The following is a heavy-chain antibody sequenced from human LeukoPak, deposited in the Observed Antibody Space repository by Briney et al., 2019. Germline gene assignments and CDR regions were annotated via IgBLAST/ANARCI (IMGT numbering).Heavy chain of an antibody. CDR1: GGSISSGGYY. CDR3: ARGVVVVPAHGAFDI. CDR2: IYHSGST. J-gene: IGHJ3*02. V-gene: IGHV4-30-2*01. Sequence: SETLSLTCTVSGGSISSGGYYWSWIRQPPGKGLEWIGYIYHSGSTYYNPSLKSRVTISVDRSKNQFSLKLSSVTAADTAVYYCARGVVVVPAHGAFDIWGQGTMVTVSS. D-gene: IGHD2-2*01.